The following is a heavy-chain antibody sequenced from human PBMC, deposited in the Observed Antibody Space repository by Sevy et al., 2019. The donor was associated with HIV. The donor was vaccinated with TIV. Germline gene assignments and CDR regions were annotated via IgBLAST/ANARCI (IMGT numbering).Heavy chain of an antibody. V-gene: IGHV3-23*01. Sequence: GGSLRLSCAASGFTFDDYGMSWVRQPPGKGLEWVSTLSFGCGEINYADSVKGRFTISRDNSKSSVYLQMNNLRPEDTAVYYCAREGCTKPHDYWGQGTLVTVSS. CDR1: GFTFDDYG. J-gene: IGHJ4*02. CDR3: AREGCTKPHDY. D-gene: IGHD2-8*01. CDR2: LSFGCGEI.